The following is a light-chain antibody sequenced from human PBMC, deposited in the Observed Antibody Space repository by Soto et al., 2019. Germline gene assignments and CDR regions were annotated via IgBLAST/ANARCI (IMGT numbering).Light chain of an antibody. V-gene: IGLV1-44*01. CDR3: SSYTSRSTLVA. CDR1: SSNIGSNT. CDR2: SNN. J-gene: IGLJ2*01. Sequence: QSVPTQPPSASGTPGQRVTISCSGSSSNIGSNTVNWYQQVPGTAPKLLIYSNNQRPSGVPDRFSGSKSGTSASLAISGLQSEDEADYYCSSYTSRSTLVAFGGGTKLTVL.